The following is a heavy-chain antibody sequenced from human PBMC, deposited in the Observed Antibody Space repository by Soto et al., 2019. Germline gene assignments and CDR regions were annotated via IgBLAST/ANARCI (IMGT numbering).Heavy chain of an antibody. CDR2: INPNSGGT. J-gene: IGHJ6*02. Sequence: AAVKVSCKASGYTFTGYYMHWVRQAPGQGXEWMGWINPNSGGTNYAQKFQGRVTMTRDTSISTAYMELSRLRSDDTAVYYCARDPPPILYYDFWSGYYPPMDVWGQGTPVTVSS. D-gene: IGHD3-3*01. V-gene: IGHV1-2*02. CDR3: ARDPPPILYYDFWSGYYPPMDV. CDR1: GYTFTGYY.